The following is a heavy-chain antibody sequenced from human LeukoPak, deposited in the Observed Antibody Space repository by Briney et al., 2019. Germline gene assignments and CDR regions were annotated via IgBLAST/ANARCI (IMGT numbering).Heavy chain of an antibody. J-gene: IGHJ4*02. V-gene: IGHV3-7*01. CDR3: ASGYYSRRFDY. CDR1: GFTFRTYW. CDR2: IKEDGSEK. Sequence: GGSLRLSCEASGFTFRTYWMSWVRQAPGKGLEWVANIKEDGSEKYYVDSVKGRFTISRDNAKNSLYLQINSLRAEDTAVYYCASGYYSRRFDYWGQGTLVTVSS. D-gene: IGHD3-22*01.